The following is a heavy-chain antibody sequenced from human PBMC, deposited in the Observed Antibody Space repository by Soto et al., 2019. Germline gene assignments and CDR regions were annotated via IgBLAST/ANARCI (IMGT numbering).Heavy chain of an antibody. CDR2: ISAYNGNR. CDR3: ARVRGESEQLANYGMDA. CDR1: GYTFTDYG. D-gene: IGHD6-13*01. V-gene: IGHV1-18*01. J-gene: IGHJ6*02. Sequence: QVQLVQSGGEVKKPGASVKDSCKASGYTFTDYGISWVRQAPGQGLEWMGWISAYNGNRKYAQKLQDRVTMTTDTSTNTAYMELRRLRSDDTAMYYCARVRGESEQLANYGMDAWGQGTTVTVFS.